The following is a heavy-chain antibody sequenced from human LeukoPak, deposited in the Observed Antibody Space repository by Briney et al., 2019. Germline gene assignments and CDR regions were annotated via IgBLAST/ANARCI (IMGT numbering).Heavy chain of an antibody. D-gene: IGHD1-26*01. CDR2: IYYSEST. CDR1: CGSTSKSL. V-gene: IGHV4-59*01. Sequence: SETLSLTYIVPCGSTSKSLCSSIRQPPGKGLESIGYIYYSESTNYNPSLKSRVTISVDTSKKQFSLKLSSVTTADTAVYYCARAPSYYSGKYYTRDSLDPWGQGTLVTVSS. J-gene: IGHJ5*02. CDR3: ARAPSYYSGKYYTRDSLDP.